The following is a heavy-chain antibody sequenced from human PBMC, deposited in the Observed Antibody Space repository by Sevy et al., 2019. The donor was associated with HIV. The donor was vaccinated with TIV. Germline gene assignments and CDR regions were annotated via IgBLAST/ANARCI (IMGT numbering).Heavy chain of an antibody. CDR3: TTKTRYSSGWYYFDY. J-gene: IGHJ4*02. V-gene: IGHV3-15*01. D-gene: IGHD6-19*01. CDR2: IKSKTDGGTT. Sequence: GSLRLSCAASGFTFSNAWMSWVRQAPGKGLEWVGRIKSKTDGGTTDYAAPVKGRFTISRDDSKNTLYLQMNSLKTEDTAVYYCTTKTRYSSGWYYFDYWGQGTLVTVSS. CDR1: GFTFSNAW.